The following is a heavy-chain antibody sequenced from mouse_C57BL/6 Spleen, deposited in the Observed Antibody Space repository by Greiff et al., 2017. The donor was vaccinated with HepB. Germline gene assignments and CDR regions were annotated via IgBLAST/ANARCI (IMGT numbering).Heavy chain of an antibody. CDR1: GFTFSDYG. J-gene: IGHJ1*03. Sequence: EVKLMESGGGLVKPGGSLKLSCAASGFTFSDYGMHWVRQAPEKGLEWVAYISSGSSTIYYADTVKGRFTISRDNAKNTLFLQMTSLRSEDTAMYYCARNGYYLWYFDVWGTGTTVTVSS. CDR2: ISSGSSTI. V-gene: IGHV5-17*01. D-gene: IGHD2-3*01. CDR3: ARNGYYLWYFDV.